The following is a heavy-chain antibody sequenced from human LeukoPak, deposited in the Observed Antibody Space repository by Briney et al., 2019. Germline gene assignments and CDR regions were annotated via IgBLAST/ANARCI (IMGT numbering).Heavy chain of an antibody. V-gene: IGHV3-74*01. J-gene: IGHJ4*02. CDR2: ISSDGSST. D-gene: IGHD3-10*01. CDR1: GFTFSSYW. CDR3: ARDRSGGSGSSVSY. Sequence: PGGSLRLSCAASGFTFSSYWMHWVRQAPGKGLVWVSRISSDGSSTSYADAVKGRFTISRDNAKNSLYLQMNSLRDEDTAVYYCARDRSGGSGSSVSYWGQGTLVTVSS.